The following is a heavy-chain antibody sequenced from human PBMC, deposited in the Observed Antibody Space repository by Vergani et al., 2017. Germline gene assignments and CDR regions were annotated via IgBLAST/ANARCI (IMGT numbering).Heavy chain of an antibody. CDR3: ATANPRKSCYDYLYYYHAMDV. V-gene: IGHV3-23*01. Sequence: EVQLLESGGDLVQPGGSLRLSCAASGFTFNHYAMNWVRQAPGKGLEWVSGISGSGGSTYYAGSVKGRFTISRDSSKNTLYLQMNSLSAGDTAVYYCATANPRKSCYDYLYYYHAMDVWGQGTTVTVSS. CDR1: GFTFNHYA. CDR2: ISGSGGST. D-gene: IGHD5-12*01. J-gene: IGHJ6*02.